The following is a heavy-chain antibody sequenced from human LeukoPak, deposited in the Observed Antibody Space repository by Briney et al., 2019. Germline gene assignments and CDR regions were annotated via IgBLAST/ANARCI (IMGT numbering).Heavy chain of an antibody. CDR3: ARDRTVGGVEMATHPTY. J-gene: IGHJ4*02. D-gene: IGHD5-24*01. CDR1: GGSISSGGYS. V-gene: IGHV4-30-2*01. Sequence: SETLSLTCAVSGGSISSGGYSWTWIRQPPGRGLEWIVYIYHSGRTYYNPSLKSRVTISVDRSKNQYSLKLSSVTAADTAVYYCARDRTVGGVEMATHPTYWGQGTLVTVSS. CDR2: IYHSGRT.